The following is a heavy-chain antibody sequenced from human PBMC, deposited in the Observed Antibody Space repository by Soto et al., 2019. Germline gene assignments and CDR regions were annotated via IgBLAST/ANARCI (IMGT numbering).Heavy chain of an antibody. D-gene: IGHD5-12*01. CDR3: AKNSAATIRVGNDY. CDR2: IVASGGIT. Sequence: EVQLLESGGGLAQPGGSLRLSCAASGFTFSSYPMSWVRQAPGQGLEWVSGIVASGGITYYADSVKGRFTISRDNSKNTLYLQMNSLRVEDTAVYYYAKNSAATIRVGNDYWGQGTLVTVSS. CDR1: GFTFSSYP. J-gene: IGHJ4*02. V-gene: IGHV3-23*01.